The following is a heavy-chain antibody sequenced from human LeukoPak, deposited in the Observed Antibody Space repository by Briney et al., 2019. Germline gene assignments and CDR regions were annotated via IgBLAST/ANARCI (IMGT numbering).Heavy chain of an antibody. CDR3: ARGGRWQPFDY. D-gene: IGHD2-15*01. V-gene: IGHV4-34*01. J-gene: IGHJ4*02. CDR1: GGSFSGSY. Sequence: SETLSPTCAVYGGSFSGSYCSWIRQPPGKGREWIGEINHSGTTNYNPSVKSRVTISVNTSKNQFSLKLSSVTAADTAVYYCARGGRWQPFDYWGQGTLVTVSS. CDR2: INHSGTT.